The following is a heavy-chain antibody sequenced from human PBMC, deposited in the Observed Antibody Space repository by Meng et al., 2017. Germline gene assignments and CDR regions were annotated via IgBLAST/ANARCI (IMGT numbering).Heavy chain of an antibody. D-gene: IGHD4-23*01. CDR2: INPNSGGT. CDR3: ARDFARRDYGGNRVSDY. CDR1: GYTFTGYY. Sequence: ASVKVSCKASGYTFTGYYMHWVRQAPGQGLEWMGRINPNSGGTNYAQKFQGRVTMTRDTSISTAYMELSRLRSDDTAVYYCARDFARRDYGGNRVSDYWGQGTLVTVSS. J-gene: IGHJ4*02. V-gene: IGHV1-2*06.